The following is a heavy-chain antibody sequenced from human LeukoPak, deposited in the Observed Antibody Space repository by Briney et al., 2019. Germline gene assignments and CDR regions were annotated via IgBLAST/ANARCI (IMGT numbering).Heavy chain of an antibody. CDR1: GFTFSSYW. V-gene: IGHV3-7*03. D-gene: IGHD5-24*01. CDR2: IKQDGSEK. J-gene: IGHJ4*02. CDR3: ARQRDGYNWATDY. Sequence: GGSLRLSCTASGFTFSSYWMNWVRQAPGKGLEWVANIKQDGSEKYYVDSVKGRFTISRDNAKNSLYLQMNSLRAEDTAVYYCARQRDGYNWATDYWGQGTLVTVSS.